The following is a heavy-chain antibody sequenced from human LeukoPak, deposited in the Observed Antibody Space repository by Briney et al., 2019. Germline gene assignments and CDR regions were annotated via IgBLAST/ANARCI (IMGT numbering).Heavy chain of an antibody. J-gene: IGHJ4*02. CDR2: IKQDGSEK. D-gene: IGHD3-10*01. CDR3: SGGSRFVDY. V-gene: IGHV3-7*04. CDR1: GFTFSSYG. Sequence: GGSLRLSCAASGFTFSSYGMHWVRQAPGKGLEWVANIKQDGSEKYYVDSVKGRFTISRDNAKNSLYLQMNSLRAEDTAVYYCSGGSRFVDYWGQGTLVTVSS.